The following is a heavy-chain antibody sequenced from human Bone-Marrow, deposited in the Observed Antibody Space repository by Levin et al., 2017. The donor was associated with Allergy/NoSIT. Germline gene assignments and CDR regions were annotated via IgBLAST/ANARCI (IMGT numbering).Heavy chain of an antibody. V-gene: IGHV4-39*01. J-gene: IGHJ4*02. CDR2: IYYSGST. CDR1: GGSISSNNHY. CDR3: ATTQAILLIE. D-gene: IGHD3-10*01. Sequence: ASQTLSLTCTVSGGSISSNNHYWGWIRQPPGKGLEWIGSIYYSGSTYNNPSLKSRATISVDTSKNQFSLKLSSVTAADTAVYYCATTQAILLIEWGQGALVTVSS.